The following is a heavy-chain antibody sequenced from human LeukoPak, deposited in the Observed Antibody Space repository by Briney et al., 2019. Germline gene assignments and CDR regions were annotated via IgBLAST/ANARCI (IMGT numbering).Heavy chain of an antibody. CDR3: ARGWDPYYYYYMDV. D-gene: IGHD1-26*01. V-gene: IGHV1-69*13. CDR2: IIPIFATA. CDR1: GGTFSSYA. Sequence: LWASVKVSCKASGGTFSSYAISWVRQAPGQGLEWMGGIIPIFATANYAQKFQGRVTITADESTSTAYMELSSLRSEDTAVYYCARGWDPYYYYYMDVWGKGTTVIVSS. J-gene: IGHJ6*03.